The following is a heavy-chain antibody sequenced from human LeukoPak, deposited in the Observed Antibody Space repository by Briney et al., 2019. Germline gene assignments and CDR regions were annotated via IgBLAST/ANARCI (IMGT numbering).Heavy chain of an antibody. D-gene: IGHD5-18*01. CDR1: GGSISSSSYY. Sequence: SETLSLTCTVSGGSISSSSYYWGWIRQPPGKGLEWIGSIYYSGSTYYNPSLKSRVTISVDTSKNQFSLKLSSVTAADTAVYYCARWIQLWLKGSYYFDYWGQGTLVTVSS. V-gene: IGHV4-39*01. J-gene: IGHJ4*02. CDR2: IYYSGST. CDR3: ARWIQLWLKGSYYFDY.